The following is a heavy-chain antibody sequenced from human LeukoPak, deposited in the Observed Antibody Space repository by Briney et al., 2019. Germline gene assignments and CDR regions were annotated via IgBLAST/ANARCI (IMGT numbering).Heavy chain of an antibody. Sequence: ASVKASCKASGYTFTSYYIHWVRQAPGQGLEWMGIINPSAGSTSYAQKFQGRVTMTRDMSTSTLYMELSSLRSEDTAVYYCARDKTHSSSWYGGDYFDYWGQGTLVTVSS. D-gene: IGHD6-13*01. CDR3: ARDKTHSSSWYGGDYFDY. CDR2: INPSAGST. V-gene: IGHV1-46*01. J-gene: IGHJ4*02. CDR1: GYTFTSYY.